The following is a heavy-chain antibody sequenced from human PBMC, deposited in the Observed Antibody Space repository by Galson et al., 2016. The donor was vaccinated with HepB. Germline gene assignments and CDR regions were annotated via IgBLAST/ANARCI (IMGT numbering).Heavy chain of an antibody. CDR3: ARLTPIVPVSTYFYHSMDV. D-gene: IGHD1-26*01. V-gene: IGHV4-59*01. J-gene: IGHJ6*02. CDR1: GASLSGYY. CDR2: IYFTGTT. Sequence: SETLSLTCTVSGASLSGYYWSWIRKPPGRELEWIGYIYFTGTTNYNPSLNSRLTLSIDMSKNQFSLRLISMTAADTATYYCARLTPIVPVSTYFYHSMDVWGQGTTVTVSS.